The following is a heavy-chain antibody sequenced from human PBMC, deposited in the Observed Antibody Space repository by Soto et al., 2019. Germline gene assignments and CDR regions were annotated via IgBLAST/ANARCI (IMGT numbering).Heavy chain of an antibody. CDR3: ARGIAGYYDSSGLAGIDY. V-gene: IGHV1-8*01. CDR1: GYTFTSYD. J-gene: IGHJ4*02. CDR2: MNPNSGNT. Sequence: QVQLVQSGAEVKKPGASVKVSCEASGYTFTSYDINWVRQATGQGLEWMGWMNPNSGNTGYAQKFQGRVTMTRNTSISTAYMELSSLRSEDTAVYYCARGIAGYYDSSGLAGIDYWGQGTLVTVSS. D-gene: IGHD3-22*01.